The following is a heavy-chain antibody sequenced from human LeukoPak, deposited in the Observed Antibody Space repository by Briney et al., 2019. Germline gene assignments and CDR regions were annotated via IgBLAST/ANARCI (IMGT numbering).Heavy chain of an antibody. V-gene: IGHV1-18*01. CDR1: TYISSDFG. CDR2: VSGDNGQT. Sequence: GASVKVPCKASTYISSDFGISWVRLAPGGGLEWMGWVSGDNGQTNYGHKFYGRVTMTMETSTNTASMELRGLRSDDTAIYYRARVYLYTTGWSAAYYYFMDVWGKGTTVIVSS. J-gene: IGHJ6*03. D-gene: IGHD3-16*02. CDR3: ARVYLYTTGWSAAYYYFMDV.